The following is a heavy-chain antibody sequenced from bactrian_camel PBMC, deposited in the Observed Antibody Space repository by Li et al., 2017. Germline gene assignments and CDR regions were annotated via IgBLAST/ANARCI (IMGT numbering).Heavy chain of an antibody. D-gene: IGHD1*01. Sequence: HVQLVESGGGLVQPGGSLRLSCAASGFTFGSYSMSWVRQAPGKGLEWVSSIYTYDGATTSADSIKGRFTISRDNDKNMLYLQLDSLKAEDAAVYYCAQGYADYSLTDWGQGTQVTVS. CDR2: IYTYDGAT. J-gene: IGHJ4*01. CDR3: AQGYADYSLTD. CDR1: GFTFGSYS. V-gene: IGHV3-2*01.